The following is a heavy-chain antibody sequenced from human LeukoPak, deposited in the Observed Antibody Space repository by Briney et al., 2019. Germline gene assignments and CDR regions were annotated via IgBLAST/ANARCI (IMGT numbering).Heavy chain of an antibody. D-gene: IGHD3-22*01. V-gene: IGHV4-59*08. CDR1: GGSISSYY. CDR2: IYYSGST. CDR3: ARHSESSGYSFYFDY. Sequence: SETLSPTCTVSGGSISSYYWSWIRQPPGKGLEWIGYIYYSGSTNYNPSLKSRVTISVDTSKNQFSLKLSSVTAADTAVYYCARHSESSGYSFYFDYWGQGTLVTVSS. J-gene: IGHJ4*02.